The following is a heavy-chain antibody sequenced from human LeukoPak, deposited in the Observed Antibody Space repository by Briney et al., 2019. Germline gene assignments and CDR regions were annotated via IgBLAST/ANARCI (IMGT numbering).Heavy chain of an antibody. CDR1: GGSISSYY. Sequence: PSETLSLTXTVSGGSISSYYWSWIRQPAGKGLEWIGRIYTSGSTNYNPSLKSRVTMSVDTSKNQFSLKLSSVTAADTAVYYCARDWEEQGIAAAGTFDIWGQGTMVTVSS. J-gene: IGHJ3*02. CDR2: IYTSGST. CDR3: ARDWEEQGIAAAGTFDI. V-gene: IGHV4-4*07. D-gene: IGHD6-13*01.